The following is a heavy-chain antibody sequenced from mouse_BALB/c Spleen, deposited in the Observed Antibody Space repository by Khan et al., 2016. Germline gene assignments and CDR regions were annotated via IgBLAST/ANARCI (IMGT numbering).Heavy chain of an antibody. CDR2: INPSTGYT. CDR1: GYTFTSYW. CDR3: ARRFVTTVVFDY. Sequence: QVQLQQSGAELAKPGASVKMSCKASGYTFTSYWMHWVKQRPGQGLEWIGYINPSTGYTEYNQKFKDKATLTADKSSSTAYMQLSSLTSEDSAVYYCARRFVTTVVFDYCGQGTTLTVSS. D-gene: IGHD1-1*01. J-gene: IGHJ2*01. V-gene: IGHV1-7*01.